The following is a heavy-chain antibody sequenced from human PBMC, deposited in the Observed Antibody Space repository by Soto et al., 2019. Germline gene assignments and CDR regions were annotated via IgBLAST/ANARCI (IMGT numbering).Heavy chain of an antibody. D-gene: IGHD2-15*01. CDR1: GFTFRGYG. CDR2: ISYDANNK. J-gene: IGHJ5*02. V-gene: IGHV3-30*18. CDR3: AKDPGRHCSAGGCLLNFQFET. Sequence: QVLLGESGGGVVQPGTSLRLSCAASGFTFRGYGMHWVRQAPGKGLRGVAVISYDANNKYYGDSLKGRCTISRDNSKNTLYLQMNSLRAEDTAVYYCAKDPGRHCSAGGCLLNFQFETWGQGTQVTVSS.